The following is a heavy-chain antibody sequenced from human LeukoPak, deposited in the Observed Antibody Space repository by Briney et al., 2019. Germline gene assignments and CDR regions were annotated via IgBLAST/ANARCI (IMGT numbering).Heavy chain of an antibody. D-gene: IGHD4-17*01. J-gene: IGHJ4*02. CDR3: ARDRTVSLLYY. CDR1: GFTFSSHW. CDR2: IKQDGSEK. Sequence: PGGSLRLSCAASGFTFSSHWMSWVRQAPGTGLEWVANIKQDGSEKYYVESGTGRFTIPRDNAQHSLNLPMNSLRAEDTAVYYCARDRTVSLLYYWGQGTLVTVSS. V-gene: IGHV3-7*01.